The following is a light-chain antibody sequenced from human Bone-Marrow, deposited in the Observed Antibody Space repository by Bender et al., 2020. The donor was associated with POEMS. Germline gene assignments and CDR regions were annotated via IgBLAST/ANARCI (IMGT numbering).Light chain of an antibody. CDR3: QAWDSGIHVV. CDR1: KLGDKY. Sequence: SYELTQPPSVSVSPGQTASITCSGDKLGDKYSYWCQQRPGQSPVLVIFEDTKRPSGIPQRFSGSNSGNTATLTISGTQAMDEADYYCQAWDSGIHVVFGGGTKLTVL. CDR2: EDT. V-gene: IGLV3-1*01. J-gene: IGLJ2*01.